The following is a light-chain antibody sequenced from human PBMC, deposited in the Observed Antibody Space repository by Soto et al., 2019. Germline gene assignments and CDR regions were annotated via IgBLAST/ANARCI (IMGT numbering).Light chain of an antibody. J-gene: IGKJ1*01. CDR1: QSISTY. V-gene: IGKV1-39*01. CDR3: QQTYSTPPT. Sequence: DIQMTQSPSSLSASVGDRVTITCRASQSISTYVNWYQQKAGLAPKVLIYAASSLQSGVPSMFIGSVSGTDFTLTISSLQPEDFATYYWQQTYSTPPTFGQGTKVDIK. CDR2: AAS.